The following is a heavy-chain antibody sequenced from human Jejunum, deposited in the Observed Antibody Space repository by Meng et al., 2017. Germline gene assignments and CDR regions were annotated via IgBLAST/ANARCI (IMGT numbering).Heavy chain of an antibody. CDR1: GFTFSSYE. D-gene: IGHD5-12*01. CDR2: ISSSGTTR. Sequence: GESLKISCAASGFTFSSYEMNWVRQAPGKGLEWVSYISSSGTTRNYADSVKGRFTISRDNAENSLFLQMNSLRAEDTAVYYCAREATTLPDYWAREPLAPFP. V-gene: IGHV3-48*03. CDR3: AREATTLPDY. J-gene: IGHJ4*02.